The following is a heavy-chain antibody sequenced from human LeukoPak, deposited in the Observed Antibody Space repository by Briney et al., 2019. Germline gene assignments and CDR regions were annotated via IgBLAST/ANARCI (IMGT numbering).Heavy chain of an antibody. Sequence: GGSLRLSCATSGFTLSDYYMNWVRHAPGQGLVWVSRIKGDGISTNYADSVKGRFTISRDIAKNTLYLQMNSLRAEDTGVYYCAKDHYWSIDYWGRGTLVTVSS. D-gene: IGHD3-3*01. CDR1: GFTLSDYY. V-gene: IGHV3-74*01. J-gene: IGHJ4*02. CDR3: AKDHYWSIDY. CDR2: IKGDGIST.